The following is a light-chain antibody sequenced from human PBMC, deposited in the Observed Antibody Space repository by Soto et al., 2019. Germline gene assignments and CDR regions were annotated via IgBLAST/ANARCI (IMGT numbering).Light chain of an antibody. J-gene: IGLJ3*02. CDR3: QTWGTGFRV. Sequence: HLVLTQSPSASASLGASVKLTCTLSSGHSSYAIAWHQQQPEKGPRYLMKLNSDGSHTKGDGIPDRFSGSSSGAERYLTISSLQSEDEADYYCQTWGTGFRVFGGGTQLTVL. CDR1: SGHSSYA. V-gene: IGLV4-69*01. CDR2: LNSDGSH.